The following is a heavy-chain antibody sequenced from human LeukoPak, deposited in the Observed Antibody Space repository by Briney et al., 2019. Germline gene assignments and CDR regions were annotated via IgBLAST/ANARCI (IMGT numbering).Heavy chain of an antibody. CDR2: INSDGSST. D-gene: IGHD4-17*01. Sequence: GGSLRLSCAASGFTFSTYWMHWVRQAPGKGLVWVSHINSDGSSTTYADSVKGRFTISRDNAKNTLYLQMNSLRAEDTAVYYCARDRGLTVTTNSDYYYGMDVWGQGTTVTVSS. J-gene: IGHJ6*02. CDR3: ARDRGLTVTTNSDYYYGMDV. CDR1: GFTFSTYW. V-gene: IGHV3-74*01.